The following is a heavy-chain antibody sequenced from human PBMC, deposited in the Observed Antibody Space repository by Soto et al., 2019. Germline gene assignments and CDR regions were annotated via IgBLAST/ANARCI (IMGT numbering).Heavy chain of an antibody. V-gene: IGHV2-70*01. D-gene: IGHD2-8*01. Sequence: SGPTLVNPTQTLTLTFTFSGFSLSTSGMCVSLILQPPWKALEWLALIDGDDDKYYSTSLKTSLTISKDTSKNQVVLTITNMYPGDTATNYYAREVGCISSSSYSYYSMDVWHQGTPVTVS. CDR3: AREVGCISSSSYSYYSMDV. CDR1: GFSLSTSGMC. J-gene: IGHJ6*02. CDR2: IDGDDDK.